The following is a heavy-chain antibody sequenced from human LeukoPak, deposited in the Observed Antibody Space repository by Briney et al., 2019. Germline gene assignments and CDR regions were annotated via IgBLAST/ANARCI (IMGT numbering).Heavy chain of an antibody. V-gene: IGHV3-23*01. J-gene: IGHJ4*02. Sequence: PGGSLRLSCAASGFTFSSYAMSWVRQAPGKGPEWVSSISGSGDSTYYADSVKGRFTISRDNSKNTLYLQMNSLRAEDTAVYYCAKERSLGVAAASNYWGQGTLVTVSS. D-gene: IGHD6-13*01. CDR1: GFTFSSYA. CDR3: AKERSLGVAAASNY. CDR2: ISGSGDST.